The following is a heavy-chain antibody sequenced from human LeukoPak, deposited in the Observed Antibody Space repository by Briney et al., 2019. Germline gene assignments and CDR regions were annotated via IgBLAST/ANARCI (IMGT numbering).Heavy chain of an antibody. CDR2: IYHSGST. CDR3: ARDSAMDFYYFDY. V-gene: IGHV4-38-2*02. CDR1: GYSISSGYY. J-gene: IGHJ4*02. Sequence: TSETLSLTRTVSGYSISSGYYWGWIRQPPGKGLAWIGSIYHSGSTYYNPSLKSRSTISVDTSKNQFSLKLSSVTAADTAVYYCARDSAMDFYYFDYWGQGTLVTVSS. D-gene: IGHD5-18*01.